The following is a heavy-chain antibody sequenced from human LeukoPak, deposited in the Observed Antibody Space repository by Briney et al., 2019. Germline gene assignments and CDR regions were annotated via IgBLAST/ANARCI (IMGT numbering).Heavy chain of an antibody. CDR3: ARVIMGATRDAFDI. J-gene: IGHJ3*02. CDR2: INHSGST. CDR1: GGSFSGYY. D-gene: IGHD1-26*01. Sequence: PSETLSLTCAVYGGSFSGYYWSWIRQPPGKGLEWIGEINHSGSTNYNPSLKSRVTISVDTSKNQFSLKLSSVTAADTAVYYCARVIMGATRDAFDIWGQGTMVTVSS. V-gene: IGHV4-34*01.